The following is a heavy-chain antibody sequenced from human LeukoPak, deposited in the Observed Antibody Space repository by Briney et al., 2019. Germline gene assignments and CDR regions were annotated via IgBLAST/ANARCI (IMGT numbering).Heavy chain of an antibody. CDR3: AKDWSVVPAALYY. J-gene: IGHJ4*02. Sequence: GGSLRLSCAASGFTFSTYAMNWVRQAPGKGLEWVSGISGSASNTYYADSVKGRFTISRDNSKNTMYVQMNNLRAEDTAVYYCAKDWSVVPAALYYWGQGTLVTVSS. CDR1: GFTFSTYA. V-gene: IGHV3-23*01. D-gene: IGHD2-2*01. CDR2: ISGSASNT.